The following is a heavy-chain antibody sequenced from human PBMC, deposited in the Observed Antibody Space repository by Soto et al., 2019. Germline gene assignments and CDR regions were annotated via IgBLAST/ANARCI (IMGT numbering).Heavy chain of an antibody. CDR1: VGPINNYY. Sequence: QVQLQESGPGLVRPSETLSLTCTVSVGPINNYYWTWIRQPPGKGLEWMGYIYYSGTTTNYNPSLKSRVTLSVDTSKNQFSLKLSSVTAADTAVYYCARLGGSFAVPHFDYWGQGTLVTVSS. CDR2: IYYSGTTT. D-gene: IGHD1-26*01. CDR3: ARLGGSFAVPHFDY. J-gene: IGHJ4*02. V-gene: IGHV4-59*08.